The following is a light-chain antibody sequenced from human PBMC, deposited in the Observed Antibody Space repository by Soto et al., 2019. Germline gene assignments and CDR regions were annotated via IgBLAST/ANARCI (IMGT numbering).Light chain of an antibody. Sequence: EIVMTQSPSTLSVSAGERSALSCMASQSVSSNLAWYQQKPGQASRLLIYGASNRATGIPARFSGSGSGTDFTLTISSLEPEDFAVYYCQQRSNWPPVTFGQGTKVDI. CDR1: QSVSSN. CDR2: GAS. CDR3: QQRSNWPPVT. V-gene: IGKV3-11*01. J-gene: IGKJ1*01.